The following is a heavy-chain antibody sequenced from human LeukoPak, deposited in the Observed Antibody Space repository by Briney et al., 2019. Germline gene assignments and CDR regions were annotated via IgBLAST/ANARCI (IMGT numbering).Heavy chain of an antibody. CDR2: IYYSGST. CDR3: ARHRLSNSVAPFMDV. V-gene: IGHV4-39*01. Sequence: SETLSLTCTVSGGSISSSSYYWGWIRQPPGKGLEWIGSIYYSGSTYYNPSLKSRVTISVDTSKNQFSLKLSSVTAADTAVYYCARHRLSNSVAPFMDVWGKGTTVTVSS. J-gene: IGHJ6*04. CDR1: GGSISSSSYY. D-gene: IGHD6-19*01.